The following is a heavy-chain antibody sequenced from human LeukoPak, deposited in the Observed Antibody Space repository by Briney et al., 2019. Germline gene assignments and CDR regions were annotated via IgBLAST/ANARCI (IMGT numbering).Heavy chain of an antibody. J-gene: IGHJ4*02. Sequence: GRSLRLSCAASGFTFSSYGMHWVRQAPGKGLEWVAVISYDGSNKYYADSVKGRFTISRDNSKNTLYLQMNSLRAEDTAVYYCARLGGHSYGYAYFDYWGQGTLVTVSS. CDR3: ARLGGHSYGYAYFDY. CDR2: ISYDGSNK. D-gene: IGHD5-18*01. V-gene: IGHV3-30*03. CDR1: GFTFSSYG.